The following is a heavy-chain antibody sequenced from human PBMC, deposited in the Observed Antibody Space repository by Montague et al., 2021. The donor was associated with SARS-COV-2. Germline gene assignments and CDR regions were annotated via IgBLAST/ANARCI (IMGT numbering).Heavy chain of an antibody. CDR3: ARDRDWDDWCGMDV. CDR1: GFSFSDYY. J-gene: IGHJ6*02. CDR2: ISSSGGGSTK. D-gene: IGHD2-21*01. V-gene: IGHV3-11*04. Sequence: SLRLSCAASGFSFSDYYMSWVRQAPGKGLEWISYISSSGGGSTKHYTDSVKGRFTISRDNAKNSLYLQMNSLRVEDTAIYYCARDRDWDDWCGMDVWGQGTTVTVSS.